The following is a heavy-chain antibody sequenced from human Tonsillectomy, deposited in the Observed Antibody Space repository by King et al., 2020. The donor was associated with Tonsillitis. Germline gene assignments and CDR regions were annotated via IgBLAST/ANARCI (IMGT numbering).Heavy chain of an antibody. CDR2: ISSSSSYT. CDR3: ARASSSLGPDPGHYYYYYMDV. J-gene: IGHJ6*03. Sequence: VQLVESGGGLVKPGGSLRLSCAASGFTFSDYYMSWIRQAPGKGLEWVSYISSSSSYTNYVDSVKGRFTISRDNAKNSLYLQMNSLRAEDTAVYYCARASSSLGPDPGHYYYYYMDVWGKGTTVTVSS. V-gene: IGHV3-11*05. CDR1: GFTFSDYY.